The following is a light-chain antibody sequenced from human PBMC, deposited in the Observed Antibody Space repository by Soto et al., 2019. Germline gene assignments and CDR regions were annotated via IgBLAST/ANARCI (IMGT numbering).Light chain of an antibody. CDR1: SSDVGAYNY. Sequence: QSVLTQPASVSGSPGQSITISCTVTSSDVGAYNYASWYQQYPGEAPKVIIYDVSHRPAGVSNRFSGSKSGNTASLTISGLQTQDEADYCCSSYTSATTYVFGTGTKVTVL. CDR3: SSYTSATTYV. J-gene: IGLJ1*01. CDR2: DVS. V-gene: IGLV2-14*01.